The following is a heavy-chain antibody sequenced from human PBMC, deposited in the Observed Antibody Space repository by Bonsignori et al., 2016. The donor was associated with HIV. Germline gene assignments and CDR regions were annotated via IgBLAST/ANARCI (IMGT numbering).Heavy chain of an antibody. V-gene: IGHV4-34*01. J-gene: IGHJ3*02. Sequence: WIRQPPGKGLEWIGEINHSGSTNYNPSLKSRVTISVDTSKNQFSLKLSSVTAADTAVYYCARRSRGSRRGAFDIWGQGTMGTVSS. CDR2: INHSGST. D-gene: IGHD1-26*01. CDR3: ARRSRGSRRGAFDI.